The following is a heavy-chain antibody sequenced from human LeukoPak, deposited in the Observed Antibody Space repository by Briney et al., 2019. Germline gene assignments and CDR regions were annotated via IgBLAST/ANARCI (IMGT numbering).Heavy chain of an antibody. V-gene: IGHV4-4*07. CDR3: ARDFGYGDYFFDD. CDR1: GASITGYY. J-gene: IGHJ4*02. D-gene: IGHD2-21*02. CDR2: IYTSGST. Sequence: SETLSLTCSVSGASITGYYWSWIRQPAGKGLEWIGRIYTSGSTDYNPSLRSRVTMPVDTSKNQFSLKLSSVTAADTAVYYCARDFGYGDYFFDDWGQGTLVTVSS.